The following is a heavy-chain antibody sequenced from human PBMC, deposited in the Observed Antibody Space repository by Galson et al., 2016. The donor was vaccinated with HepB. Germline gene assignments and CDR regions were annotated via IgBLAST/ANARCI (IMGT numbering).Heavy chain of an antibody. CDR3: GKYEFDY. D-gene: IGHD3-3*01. J-gene: IGHJ4*02. Sequence: SLRLSCAASGFSFSSYVMFWVRQAPGKGLEFVSAIGSDGRSTHYADSLRGRFTVSRDNSKNMLYLQMSSLRAKDTAVYYCGKYEFDYWGQGTLVAVSS. CDR2: IGSDGRST. CDR1: GFSFSSYV. V-gene: IGHV3-64D*09.